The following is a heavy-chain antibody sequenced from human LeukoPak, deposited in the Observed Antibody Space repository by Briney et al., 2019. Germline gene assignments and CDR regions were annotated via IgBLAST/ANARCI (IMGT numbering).Heavy chain of an antibody. CDR2: IKSKTDGGTT. CDR3: TTGITGTRYYYYYMDV. D-gene: IGHD1-20*01. V-gene: IGHV3-15*01. J-gene: IGHJ6*03. CDR1: GFTFSNAW. Sequence: GGSLRLSCAASGFTFSNAWMSWVRQAPGKGLEWVGRIKSKTDGGTTDYAAPVKGRFTISRDDSKNTLYLQMNSLKTEDTAVYYCTTGITGTRYYYYYMDVWGNGTTVTVSS.